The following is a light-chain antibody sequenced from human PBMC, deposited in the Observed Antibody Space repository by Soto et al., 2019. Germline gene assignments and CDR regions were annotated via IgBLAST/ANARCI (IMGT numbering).Light chain of an antibody. CDR2: GNS. CDR1: SSNIGAGYD. CDR3: QSYDSSLSGWV. J-gene: IGLJ3*02. Sequence: QSVLTQPPSVSGAPGQRVTISCTGSSSNIGAGYDVHWYQQLPGTAPKLLIYGNSNRPSGVPDRFSGYKSGTSASLAITGLQAEDEADYYSQSYDSSLSGWVFGGGTKVTVL. V-gene: IGLV1-40*01.